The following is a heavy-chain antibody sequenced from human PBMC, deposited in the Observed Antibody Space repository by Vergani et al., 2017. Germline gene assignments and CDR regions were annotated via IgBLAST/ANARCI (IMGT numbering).Heavy chain of an antibody. CDR3: AATYYYGSWSLDY. V-gene: IGHV4-59*01. D-gene: IGHD3-10*01. CDR2: IYYSGST. CDR1: GGSISSYY. J-gene: IGHJ4*02. Sequence: QVQLQESGPGLVKPSETLSLTCTVSGGSISSYYWSWIRQPPGKGLEWIGYIYYSGSTNYNPSLKSRVTISVDTSKNQFSLKLSSVTAADTAVYYCAATYYYGSWSLDYWGQGTLVTVSS.